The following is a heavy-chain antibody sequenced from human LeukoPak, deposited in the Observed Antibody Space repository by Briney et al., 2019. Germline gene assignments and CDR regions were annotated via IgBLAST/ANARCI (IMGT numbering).Heavy chain of an antibody. J-gene: IGHJ4*02. Sequence: GGSLRLSCAAFGFTFSSYAMSWVRQAPGKGLEWVSVISGSGGSTFYADSVKGRFTISRDNSKNTLYLQMNSLRAEDTAVYYCAKGSFSDWGYFDFWGQGTLVTVSS. CDR3: AKGSFSDWGYFDF. CDR2: ISGSGGST. CDR1: GFTFSSYA. V-gene: IGHV3-23*01. D-gene: IGHD7-27*01.